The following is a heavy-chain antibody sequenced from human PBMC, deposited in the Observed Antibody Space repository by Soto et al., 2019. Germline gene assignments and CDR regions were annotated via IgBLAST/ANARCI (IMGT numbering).Heavy chain of an antibody. CDR3: AKDHSLFSSSWYRAFI. D-gene: IGHD6-13*01. J-gene: IGHJ3*02. V-gene: IGHV3-23*01. CDR1: GFKFSNYA. Sequence: GGSLRLSCAASGFKFSNYAMSWVRQAPGKGLEWASLISATGGGTYYADSVKGRFTISRDDSHNTLYLQVHSLTAEDTAVYYCAKDHSLFSSSWYRAFIWGQGTMVTVSS. CDR2: ISATGGGT.